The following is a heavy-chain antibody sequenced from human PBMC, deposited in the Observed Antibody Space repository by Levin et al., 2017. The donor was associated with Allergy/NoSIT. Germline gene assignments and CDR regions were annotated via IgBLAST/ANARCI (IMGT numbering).Heavy chain of an antibody. V-gene: IGHV3-21*01. D-gene: IGHD6-19*01. Sequence: GESLKISCAASGFTFSSYSMNWVRQAPGKGLEWVSSISSSSSYIYYADSVKGRFTISRDNAKNSLYLQMNSLRAEDTAVYYCARDETAEQWLVRGDAFDIWGQGTMVTVSS. CDR3: ARDETAEQWLVRGDAFDI. J-gene: IGHJ3*02. CDR2: ISSSSSYI. CDR1: GFTFSSYS.